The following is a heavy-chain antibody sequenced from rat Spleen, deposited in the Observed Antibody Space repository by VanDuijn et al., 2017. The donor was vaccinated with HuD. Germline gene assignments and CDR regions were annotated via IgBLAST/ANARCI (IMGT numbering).Heavy chain of an antibody. CDR3: ARHAVRRPTDWYFDF. CDR2: ISTGGGNT. J-gene: IGHJ1*01. V-gene: IGHV5S13*01. CDR1: GFTFSDYY. Sequence: EVQLAESGGGLVQPGRSLKLSCAASGFTFSDYYMAWIRQAQTKGLEWIASISTGGGNTSYRDSVKGRFTISRDNAKNTQYLQMDSLRSEDTATYYCARHAVRRPTDWYFDFWGPGTMVTVSS. D-gene: IGHD1-11*01.